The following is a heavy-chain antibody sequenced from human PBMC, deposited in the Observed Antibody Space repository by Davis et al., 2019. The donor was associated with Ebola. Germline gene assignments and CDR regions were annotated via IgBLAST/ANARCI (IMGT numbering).Heavy chain of an antibody. V-gene: IGHV3-23*01. CDR3: AARGHDDGDPPLDS. J-gene: IGHJ5*01. CDR2: IGSSDGNT. D-gene: IGHD4-17*01. CDR1: GFTISNYA. Sequence: GESLKISCEVSGFTISNYAMSWVRQAPGKGLEWVSGIGSSDGNTYYADSLKGRSTISRDNSKNTLYLQMNSLKAEDTAVYYCAARGHDDGDPPLDSWGQGTLVTVSS.